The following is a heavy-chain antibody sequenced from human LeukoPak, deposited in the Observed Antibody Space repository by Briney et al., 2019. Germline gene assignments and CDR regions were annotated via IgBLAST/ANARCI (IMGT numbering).Heavy chain of an antibody. D-gene: IGHD1-1*01. Sequence: GGSLRLSCAASGFTFSDYWMSWVRQAPGKGLEWVADINQDESEKNHVDSVRGRFTISRDNAENSLYLQMNSLRAEDTALYYSARESRPEGRLIDIDFWGQGTLVTVSS. CDR2: INQDESEK. V-gene: IGHV3-7*01. CDR3: ARESRPEGRLIDIDF. J-gene: IGHJ4*02. CDR1: GFTFSDYW.